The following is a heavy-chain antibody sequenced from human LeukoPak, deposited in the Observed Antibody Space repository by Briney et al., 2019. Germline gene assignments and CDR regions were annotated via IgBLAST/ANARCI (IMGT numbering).Heavy chain of an antibody. CDR3: ARGREIGYQLPLDY. V-gene: IGHV4-34*01. CDR1: GGSFSGYY. J-gene: IGHJ4*02. CDR2: INHSGSS. Sequence: SETLSLTCAVSGGSFSGYYWSWIRQPLGKGLEWIGEINHSGSSNYNPSLKSRVTISVDTSENQFSLKLDSMTAADTAVYYCARGREIGYQLPLDYWGQGTLVTVSS. D-gene: IGHD2-2*01.